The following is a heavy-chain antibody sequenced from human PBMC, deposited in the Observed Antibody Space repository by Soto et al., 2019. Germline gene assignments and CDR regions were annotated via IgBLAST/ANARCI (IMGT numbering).Heavy chain of an antibody. CDR3: ARGGGVPALGDP. J-gene: IGHJ5*02. D-gene: IGHD3-16*01. CDR1: GVSMRNSY. V-gene: IGHV4-4*07. Sequence: PSETLSLTCSVSGVSMRNSYWTWIRQSAGKGLEWIGRISTSGNTNYNPSLNSRLTMSVDTSKNQVSLKLTSVNAADTAVYYCARGGGVPALGDPWGQGTLVTVSS. CDR2: ISTSGNT.